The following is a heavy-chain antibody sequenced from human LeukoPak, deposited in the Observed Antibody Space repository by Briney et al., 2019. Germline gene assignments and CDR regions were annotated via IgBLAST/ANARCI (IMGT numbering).Heavy chain of an antibody. J-gene: IGHJ4*02. D-gene: IGHD6-6*01. CDR3: ARAGEQLESGFDY. Sequence: SETLSVTCTVSGGSISSYYWSWIRQPLGKGLEWIGYIYYSGSTNYNPSLKSRVTISVDTSKNQFSLKLSSVTAADTAVYYCARAGEQLESGFDYWGQGTLVTVSS. CDR1: GGSISSYY. CDR2: IYYSGST. V-gene: IGHV4-59*01.